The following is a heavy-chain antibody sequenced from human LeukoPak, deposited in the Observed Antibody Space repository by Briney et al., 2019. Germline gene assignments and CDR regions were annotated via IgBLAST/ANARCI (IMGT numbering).Heavy chain of an antibody. V-gene: IGHV3-23*01. CDR2: LTGGGGST. Sequence: GGSLRLSCAASGFTFSSYDMSWVRQAPGKGLEWVSTLTGGGGSTYYGDSVKGRFTISRDNSKNTLYLQMNSLRAEDTAVYYCAKDSRAAPFDYWGQGTLVTVSS. CDR1: GFTFSSYD. D-gene: IGHD2-2*01. J-gene: IGHJ4*02. CDR3: AKDSRAAPFDY.